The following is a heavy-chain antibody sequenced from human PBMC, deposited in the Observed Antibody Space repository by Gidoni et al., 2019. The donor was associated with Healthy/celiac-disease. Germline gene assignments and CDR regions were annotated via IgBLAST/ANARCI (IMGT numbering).Heavy chain of an antibody. CDR1: GGSIRSGGYY. Sequence: QVQLQESGPGLVKPSQTLSLTCTVSGGSIRSGGYYWRWIRQHPGKGLGWLGYIYYSGSTYYNPSLKSRVTISVDTSKNQFSLKLSSVTAADTAVYYCARESRIDTAMVTYWGQGTLVTVSS. J-gene: IGHJ4*02. CDR3: ARESRIDTAMVTY. V-gene: IGHV4-31*03. CDR2: IYYSGST. D-gene: IGHD5-18*01.